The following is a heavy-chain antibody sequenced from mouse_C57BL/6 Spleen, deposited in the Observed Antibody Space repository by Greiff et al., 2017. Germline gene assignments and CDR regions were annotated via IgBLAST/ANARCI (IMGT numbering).Heavy chain of an antibody. CDR1: GYTFTDYY. CDR3: ARSNLFFYYGSSYFDY. J-gene: IGHJ2*01. CDR2: INPNNGGT. V-gene: IGHV1-26*01. Sequence: VQLQQSGPELVKPGASVKISCKASGYTFTDYYMNWVKQSHGKSLEWIGDINPNNGGTSYNQKFKGKATLTVDKSSSTAYMELRSLTSEDSAVYYCARSNLFFYYGSSYFDYWGQGTTLTVSS. D-gene: IGHD1-1*01.